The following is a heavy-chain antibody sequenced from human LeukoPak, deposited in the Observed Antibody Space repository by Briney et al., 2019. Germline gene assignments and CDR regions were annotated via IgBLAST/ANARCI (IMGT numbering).Heavy chain of an antibody. CDR3: ARKEYFWSGHVFDY. V-gene: IGHV3-11*01. Sequence: GGSLRLSCAASGFSFSTYAMSWVRQAPGKGLEWVSYISSSGSAIYYADSVKGRFTISRDNAKNSLYLQMNSLRAEDTAVYYCARKEYFWSGHVFDYWGQGTLVTVSS. D-gene: IGHD3-3*01. CDR1: GFSFSTYA. J-gene: IGHJ4*02. CDR2: ISSSGSAI.